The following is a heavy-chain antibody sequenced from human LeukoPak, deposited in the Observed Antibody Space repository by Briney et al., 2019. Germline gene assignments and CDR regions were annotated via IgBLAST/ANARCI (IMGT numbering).Heavy chain of an antibody. D-gene: IGHD2-15*01. CDR1: GGSFSGYY. Sequence: SETLSLTCAVYGGSFSGYYWSWIRQPPGKGLEWIGEINHSGSTNYNPSLKSRVTMSVDTSKNQFSLKLSSVTAADTAVYYCARDPHGYCSGGSCFVGWFDPWGQGTLVTVSS. CDR2: INHSGST. J-gene: IGHJ5*02. CDR3: ARDPHGYCSGGSCFVGWFDP. V-gene: IGHV4-34*01.